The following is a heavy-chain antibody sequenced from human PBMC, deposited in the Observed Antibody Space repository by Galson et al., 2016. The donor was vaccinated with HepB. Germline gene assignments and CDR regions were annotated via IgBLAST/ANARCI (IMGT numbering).Heavy chain of an antibody. Sequence: SLRLSCAASGFTFTNYWILWVRQAPGKGLVWVSGINNDGSSTFYADSVKGRFTISRDNAKNTVYLQMNSLRAEDTAVYYCGSVFEYWGRGTLVAVSS. J-gene: IGHJ4*02. CDR2: INNDGSST. V-gene: IGHV3-74*01. CDR3: GSVFEY. CDR1: GFTFTNYW.